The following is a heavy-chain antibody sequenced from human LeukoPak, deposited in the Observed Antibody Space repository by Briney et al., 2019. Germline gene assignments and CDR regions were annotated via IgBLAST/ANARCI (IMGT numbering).Heavy chain of an antibody. CDR1: GFIFSHYG. D-gene: IGHD3-10*01. V-gene: IGHV3-69-1*01. CDR2: ITSRSTT. Sequence: PGGSLRLSCAASGFIFSHYGMNWVRQAPGKGLEWVSGITSRSTTYYADSVKGRFTISRDNAKNTLYLQMNSLRVEDTAVYYCAREWSGFGELPDYWGQGTLVTVSS. J-gene: IGHJ4*02. CDR3: AREWSGFGELPDY.